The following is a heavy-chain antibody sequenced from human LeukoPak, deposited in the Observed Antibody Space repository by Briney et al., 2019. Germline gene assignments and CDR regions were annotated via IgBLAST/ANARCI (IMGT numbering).Heavy chain of an antibody. J-gene: IGHJ2*01. CDR3: ARAFRARYFDL. V-gene: IGHV4-39*01. D-gene: IGHD2/OR15-2a*01. Sequence: SETLSLTCTVSGGSITTSSYYWGWIRQPPGKGLEWIGIIYYSGSTYYNPSLKGRVTISVDTSKNQSSLKLNSVTAADTAVYYCARAFRARYFDLWGRGTLVTVSS. CDR1: GGSITTSSYY. CDR2: IYYSGST.